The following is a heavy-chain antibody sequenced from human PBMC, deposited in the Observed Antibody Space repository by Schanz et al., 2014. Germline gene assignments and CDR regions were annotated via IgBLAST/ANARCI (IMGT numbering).Heavy chain of an antibody. CDR2: VSSRSDEI. CDR1: GFAFSSYG. V-gene: IGHV3-23*04. D-gene: IGHD1-20*01. J-gene: IGHJ4*02. Sequence: EVQLVESGGDLVQPGGSLRLSCLASGFAFSSYGMNWLRQAPGKGLEWVAAVSSRSDEIKYADSVRGRFTISRDNSKNTLYLQMNSLRAEDTAVYYCANNWNLDYWGQGTLVTVSS. CDR3: ANNWNLDY.